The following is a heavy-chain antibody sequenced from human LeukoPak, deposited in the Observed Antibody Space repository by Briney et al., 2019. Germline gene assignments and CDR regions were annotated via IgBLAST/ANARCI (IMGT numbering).Heavy chain of an antibody. D-gene: IGHD6-13*01. CDR2: ISYDGSNK. CDR1: GFTFSSYA. V-gene: IGHV3-30*04. J-gene: IGHJ4*02. Sequence: GRSLRLSCAASGFTFSSYAMHWVRQAPGKGLEWVAVISYDGSNKYYADSVKGRFTISGDNSKNTLYLQMNSLRAEDTAVYYCAREPGIAAAGTEYYFDYWGQGTLVTVSS. CDR3: AREPGIAAAGTEYYFDY.